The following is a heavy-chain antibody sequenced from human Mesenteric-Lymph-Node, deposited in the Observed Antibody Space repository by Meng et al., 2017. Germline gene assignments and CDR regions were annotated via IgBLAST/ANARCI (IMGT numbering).Heavy chain of an antibody. Sequence: QVLLRQWGEGRLKPSETLSLTCAVYGGSFSGYYWSWIRQPPGKGLEWIGEINHSGSTNYNPSLKSRVTISVDTSKNQFSLKLSSVTAADTAVYYCARGFLSFVRVFDYWGQGTLVTVSS. CDR2: INHSGST. D-gene: IGHD2/OR15-2a*01. CDR3: ARGFLSFVRVFDY. V-gene: IGHV4-34*01. J-gene: IGHJ4*02. CDR1: GGSFSGYY.